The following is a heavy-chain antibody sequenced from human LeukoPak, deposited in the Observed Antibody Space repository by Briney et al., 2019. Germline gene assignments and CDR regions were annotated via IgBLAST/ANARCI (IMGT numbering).Heavy chain of an antibody. V-gene: IGHV3-23*01. J-gene: IGHJ3*02. CDR2: ISCDAADI. CDR1: GFTFRNYG. Sequence: PGGSLRLSCAASGFTFRNYGMSWVRQAPGKGMEWVSAISCDAADIFYTTYAKGRFTISRDNSKNTLYLQLNSLRAEDTAIYYCAHHGGGTIRIAAFDIWGQGTMVTVSS. CDR3: AHHGGGTIRIAAFDI. D-gene: IGHD3-3*01.